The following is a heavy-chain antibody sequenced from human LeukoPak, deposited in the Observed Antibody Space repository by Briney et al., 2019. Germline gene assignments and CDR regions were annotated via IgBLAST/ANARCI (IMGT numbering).Heavy chain of an antibody. CDR1: GFAVSSNY. CDR2: IYSGGNI. CDR3: ARGPEAPILYFSP. V-gene: IGHV3-53*01. D-gene: IGHD2-8*01. J-gene: IGHJ4*02. Sequence: GGSLRLSCAASGFAVSSNYMSWVRQAPGKGLEWVSVIYSGGNIYYADSVKGRFTISRDNSKNTLYLQMNSLRAEDTAVYYCARGPEAPILYFSPWGQGTLVTVSS.